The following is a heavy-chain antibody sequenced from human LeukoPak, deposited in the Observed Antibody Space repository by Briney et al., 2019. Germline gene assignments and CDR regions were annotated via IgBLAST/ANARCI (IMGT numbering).Heavy chain of an antibody. CDR2: ISAYNGNT. CDR3: ARDLATVTIEYYFDY. J-gene: IGHJ4*02. CDR1: GYTFTSYG. V-gene: IGHV1-18*01. D-gene: IGHD4-17*01. Sequence: ASVKVSCKASGYTFTSYGISWVRQAPGQGLEWMGWISAYNGNTNYAQKLQGRVTMTTDTSTSTAYMELSRLRSDDTAVYYCARDLATVTIEYYFDYWGQGTLVTVSS.